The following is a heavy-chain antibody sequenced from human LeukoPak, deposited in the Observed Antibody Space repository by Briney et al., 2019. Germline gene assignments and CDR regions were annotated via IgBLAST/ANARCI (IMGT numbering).Heavy chain of an antibody. V-gene: IGHV4-34*01. D-gene: IGHD3-3*01. CDR2: INHSGST. J-gene: IGHJ4*02. Sequence: PSETLSLTCAVYGGSFSGYYWSWIRQPPGKGLEWIGEINHSGSTNYNPSLKSRVTISVDTSKNQFSLKLSSVTAADTAVYYCARGPTLRFWSGYYGYWGQGTLVTVSS. CDR3: ARGPTLRFWSGYYGY. CDR1: GGSFSGYY.